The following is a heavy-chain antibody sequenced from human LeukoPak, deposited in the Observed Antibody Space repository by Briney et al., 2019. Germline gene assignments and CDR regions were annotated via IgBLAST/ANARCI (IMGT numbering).Heavy chain of an antibody. Sequence: GGSLRLSCAASGFTFSSYGMHWVRQAPGKGLEWVAFIRYDGSNKYYADSVKGRFTISRDNSKNTLYLQMNSLRAEDTAVYFCVICYYNSGGCQHWGQGTLVTVSS. CDR2: IRYDGSNK. CDR1: GFTFSSYG. D-gene: IGHD3-22*01. V-gene: IGHV3-30*02. CDR3: VICYYNSGGCQH. J-gene: IGHJ1*01.